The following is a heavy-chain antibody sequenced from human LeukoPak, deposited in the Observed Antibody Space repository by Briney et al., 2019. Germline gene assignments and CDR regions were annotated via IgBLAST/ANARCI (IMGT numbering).Heavy chain of an antibody. J-gene: IGHJ4*02. D-gene: IGHD3-9*01. CDR2: VRSDGSHT. CDR1: GFTFSNYG. CDR3: ARLYLLTGYAPPTN. V-gene: IGHV3-30*02. Sequence: GGSLRLSCAASGFTFSNYGMHWVRQAPGKGLDWVAFVRSDGSHTDYADSAKGRFTISRDNSKNTLYLQMNSLRAEDTAVYYCARLYLLTGYAPPTNWGQGTLVTVSS.